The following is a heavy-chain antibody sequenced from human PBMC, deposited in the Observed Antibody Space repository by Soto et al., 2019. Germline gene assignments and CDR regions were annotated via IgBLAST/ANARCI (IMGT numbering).Heavy chain of an antibody. CDR1: GLICSSYD. CDR2: ILVDGRT. V-gene: IGHV3-23*01. Sequence: GGTLRLSCSASGLICSSYDMSWVRQAPGKGLEWVSTILVDGRTFYVDSVKGRFTISRDSSQNTVYLQMNSLTAGDTALYYCAKATATGGGAFDRCGQVTMVTVSS. D-gene: IGHD1-1*01. CDR3: AKATATGGGAFDR. J-gene: IGHJ3*01.